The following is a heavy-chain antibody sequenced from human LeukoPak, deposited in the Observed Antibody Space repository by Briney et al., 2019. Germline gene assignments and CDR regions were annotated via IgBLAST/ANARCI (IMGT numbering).Heavy chain of an antibody. V-gene: IGHV4-59*01. CDR2: IYYSGTT. D-gene: IGHD1-26*01. Sequence: SETLSLTCTVSGGSISGYYWSWIRQPPGKGLEWIAFIYYSGTTNYNPSLKSRVTISLDTSKNQFSLKLITVTAADTAVYYCARGGWGSFDYWGQGTLVTVSS. CDR1: GGSISGYY. J-gene: IGHJ4*02. CDR3: ARGGWGSFDY.